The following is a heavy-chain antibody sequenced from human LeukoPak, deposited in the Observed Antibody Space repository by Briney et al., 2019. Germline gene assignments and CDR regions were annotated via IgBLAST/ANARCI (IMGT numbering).Heavy chain of an antibody. Sequence: SETLSLTCTVSGGSISSSSYYWGWIRQPPGKGLEWIGSIYYSGSTYYNPSLKSRVTISVDTSKNQFSLKLSSVTAADTAVYYCGRHRWELPAYFDYWGQGTLVTVSS. J-gene: IGHJ4*02. D-gene: IGHD1-26*01. CDR1: GGSISSSSYY. V-gene: IGHV4-39*01. CDR3: GRHRWELPAYFDY. CDR2: IYYSGST.